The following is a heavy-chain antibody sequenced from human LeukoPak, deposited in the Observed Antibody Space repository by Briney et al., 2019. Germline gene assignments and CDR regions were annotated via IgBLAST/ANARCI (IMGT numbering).Heavy chain of an antibody. V-gene: IGHV4-4*07. CDR1: GGSINSYY. Sequence: SETLSLTCTVSGGSINSYYWSWIRQPAGKGLEWIGRIYTSGNTNYNPSLKSRVTLSVDTSKNQFSLRLTSVTAADTAVYYCARKAISAVAGAFDIWGQGTMVTVSS. D-gene: IGHD6-19*01. J-gene: IGHJ3*02. CDR3: ARKAISAVAGAFDI. CDR2: IYTSGNT.